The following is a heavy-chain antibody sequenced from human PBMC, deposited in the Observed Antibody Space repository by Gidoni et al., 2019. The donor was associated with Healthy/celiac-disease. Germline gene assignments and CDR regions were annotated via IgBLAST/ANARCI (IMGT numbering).Heavy chain of an antibody. Sequence: EVQLVESGGGLVQPGGSLRLSCAASGFTFSSYWMHWVRQAPGKGLVWVSRINSDGSSTSYADSVKGRFTISRDNAKNTLYLQMNSLRAEDTAVYYCARVAGYSGYDPLSIWGQGTLVTVSS. D-gene: IGHD5-12*01. CDR1: GFTFSSYW. CDR3: ARVAGYSGYDPLSI. V-gene: IGHV3-74*01. CDR2: INSDGSST. J-gene: IGHJ4*02.